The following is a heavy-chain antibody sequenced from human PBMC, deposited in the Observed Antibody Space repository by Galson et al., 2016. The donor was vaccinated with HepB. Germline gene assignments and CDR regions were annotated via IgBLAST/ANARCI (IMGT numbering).Heavy chain of an antibody. V-gene: IGHV3-30*18. CDR3: AKDGRIYCSSASCHDHFHY. D-gene: IGHD2-2*01. Sequence: SLRLSCAASGFTFSSYGMHWVRQAPGKGLEWVAFISYDGSNKKYADSVKGRFTISRDNSKKTLYLQMNSLRAEETAGYYCAKDGRIYCSSASCHDHFHYWGQGTLVTVSS. J-gene: IGHJ4*02. CDR1: GFTFSSYG. CDR2: ISYDGSNK.